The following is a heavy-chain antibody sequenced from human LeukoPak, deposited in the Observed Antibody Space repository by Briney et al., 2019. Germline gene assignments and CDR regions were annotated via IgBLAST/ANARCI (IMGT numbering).Heavy chain of an antibody. Sequence: AGGSLRLSCAASGFTFSRYGMSWVRQAPGKGLEWVSTISGSGGSTYYADSVKGRFTISRDNSKNTLYLQMNSLRAEDTAVYYCARDRLEGVAGTFDYWGQGTLVTVSS. V-gene: IGHV3-23*01. D-gene: IGHD6-19*01. CDR1: GFTFSRYG. J-gene: IGHJ4*02. CDR3: ARDRLEGVAGTFDY. CDR2: ISGSGGST.